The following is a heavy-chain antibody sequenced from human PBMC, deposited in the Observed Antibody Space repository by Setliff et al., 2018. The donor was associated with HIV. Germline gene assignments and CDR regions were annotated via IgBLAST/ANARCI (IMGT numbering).Heavy chain of an antibody. V-gene: IGHV3-21*04. Sequence: PGGSLRLSCAASGFTFNNYAMNWVRQAPGKGLQWVASISIRGGYIYYADSVKGRFTISRDNTRNSVYLQMDSLRVDDTTVYFCARAVAILIRGSTLNREYYMDVWGKGTTVTVSS. CDR3: ARAVAILIRGSTLNREYYMDV. CDR1: GFTFNNYA. CDR2: ISIRGGYI. D-gene: IGHD3-10*01. J-gene: IGHJ6*03.